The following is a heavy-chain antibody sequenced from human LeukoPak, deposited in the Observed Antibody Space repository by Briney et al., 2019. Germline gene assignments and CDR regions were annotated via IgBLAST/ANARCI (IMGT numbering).Heavy chain of an antibody. CDR2: MNPNSGNT. CDR3: ARVVVERPYYYYYMDV. CDR1: GHTFTSYD. Sequence: GASVKVSCKASGHTFTSYDINWVRQATGQGLEWMGWMNPNSGNTGYAQKFQGRVTITRNTSISTAYMELSSLRSEDTAVYYCARVVVERPYYYYYMDVWGKGTTVTVSS. V-gene: IGHV1-8*03. D-gene: IGHD2-21*01. J-gene: IGHJ6*03.